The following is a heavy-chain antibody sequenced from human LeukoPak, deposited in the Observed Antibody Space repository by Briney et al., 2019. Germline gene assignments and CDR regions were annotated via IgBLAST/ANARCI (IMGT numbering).Heavy chain of an antibody. CDR1: GLTFSEAW. CDR3: TTMPKYGGLAY. CDR2: IKSKTGGGTT. J-gene: IGHJ4*02. V-gene: IGHV3-15*01. Sequence: KPGGSLRLSCAVSGLTFSEAWMSWVRQAPGKGLEWVGRIKSKTGGGTTDYAAPVKGRFTISRDDSKNTLYLQMNSLNTEDTAVYYCTTMPKYGGLAYWGQGTLVTVSS. D-gene: IGHD4-23*01.